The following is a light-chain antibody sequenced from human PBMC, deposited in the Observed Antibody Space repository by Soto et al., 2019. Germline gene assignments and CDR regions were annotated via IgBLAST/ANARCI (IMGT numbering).Light chain of an antibody. CDR3: QHYGGMWT. CDR1: QSISTR. V-gene: IGKV1-5*01. CDR2: DAS. J-gene: IGKJ1*01. Sequence: DIQMTQSPSTLSASIRERVPITGRASQSISTRLAWYQQKPGKAPKLLIYDASSLESGVPSRFSGSGSGTEFILTISSLQPDDFATYCCQHYGGMWTFGQGTKAAIK.